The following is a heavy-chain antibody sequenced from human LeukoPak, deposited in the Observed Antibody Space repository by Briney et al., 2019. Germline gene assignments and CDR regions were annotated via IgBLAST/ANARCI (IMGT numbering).Heavy chain of an antibody. J-gene: IGHJ3*02. CDR3: AKHQWELPPGGDDAFDI. Sequence: PGGSQRLSCVGSGFTFNSFWMNWVRQAPGKGPEWVANIKSDGSEEYYVDSVKGRFTISRDNSKNTLYLQMNSLRAEDTAVYYCAKHQWELPPGGDDAFDIWGQGTMVTVSS. V-gene: IGHV3-7*03. D-gene: IGHD1-26*01. CDR2: IKSDGSEE. CDR1: GFTFNSFW.